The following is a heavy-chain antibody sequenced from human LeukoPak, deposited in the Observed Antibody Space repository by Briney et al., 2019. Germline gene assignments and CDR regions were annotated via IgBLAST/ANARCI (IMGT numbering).Heavy chain of an antibody. CDR2: ISSSSSTI. Sequence: GGSLRLSCAASGFTFSSYSMNWVRQARGKGLEWVSYISSSSSTIYYADSVKDRFTISRDNAKNSLYLQMNSLRAEDTVVYYCARDSRYGSGHDYWGQGTLVTVSS. D-gene: IGHD6-19*01. CDR1: GFTFSSYS. J-gene: IGHJ4*02. V-gene: IGHV3-48*01. CDR3: ARDSRYGSGHDY.